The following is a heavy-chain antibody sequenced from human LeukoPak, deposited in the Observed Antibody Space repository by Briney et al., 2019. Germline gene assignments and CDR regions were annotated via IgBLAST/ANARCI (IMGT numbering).Heavy chain of an antibody. CDR1: GDSIISSY. CDR3: ARAPPRRCPGNDCYPIFDF. D-gene: IGHD2-21*02. CDR2: MKFNAKT. Sequence: SETLSLTCTVSGDSIISSYWSWIRQPPGKGLEWIAYMKFNAKTDYNPPLKSRVTISLDTSKNQFSLILNSVTTADTAVYYCARAPPRRCPGNDCYPIFDFWGQGPLVTVSS. V-gene: IGHV4-59*01. J-gene: IGHJ4*02.